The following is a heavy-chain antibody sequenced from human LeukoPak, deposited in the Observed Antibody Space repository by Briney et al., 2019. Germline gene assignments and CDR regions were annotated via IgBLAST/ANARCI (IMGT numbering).Heavy chain of an antibody. CDR2: IYYSGST. J-gene: IGHJ5*02. CDR1: GGSISSGGYY. V-gene: IGHV4-31*03. D-gene: IGHD2-2*01. Sequence: SQTLSLTCTVSGGSISSGGYYWSWIRQHPGKGLEWIGYIYYSGSTYYNPSLKSRVTISVDTSKNQFSLKLCSVTAADTAVYYCARGYCSSTSCRFVTNWFDPWGQGTLVTVSS. CDR3: ARGYCSSTSCRFVTNWFDP.